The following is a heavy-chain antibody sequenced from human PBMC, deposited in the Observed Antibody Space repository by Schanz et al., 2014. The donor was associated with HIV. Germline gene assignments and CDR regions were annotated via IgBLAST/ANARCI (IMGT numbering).Heavy chain of an antibody. V-gene: IGHV3-23*04. J-gene: IGHJ5*02. Sequence: EVNLVESGGGLVKPGRSLRLSCAASGFAFSNHVMNWVRQTPGKGPEWVSTINGSGRDTSYADSVKGRFIISRDNSKNTLYLQMNSLRVEDTAFYYCAKSRVILGRDWFDPWGQGTLVTVSS. CDR2: INGSGRDT. D-gene: IGHD3-22*01. CDR1: GFAFSNHV. CDR3: AKSRVILGRDWFDP.